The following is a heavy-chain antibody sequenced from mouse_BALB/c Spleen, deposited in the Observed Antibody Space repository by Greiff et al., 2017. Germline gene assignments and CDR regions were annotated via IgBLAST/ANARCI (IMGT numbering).Heavy chain of an antibody. CDR1: GYTFTSYW. CDR2: INPSTGYT. CDR3: ASIYYDYDGFDY. V-gene: IGHV1-7*01. D-gene: IGHD2-4*01. Sequence: QVQLQQSGAELAKPGASVKMSCKASGYTFTSYWMHWVKQRPGQGLEWIGYINPSTGYTEYNQKFKDKATLTADKSSSTAYMQLSSLTSEDSAVYYCASIYYDYDGFDYWGQGTTLTVSS. J-gene: IGHJ2*01.